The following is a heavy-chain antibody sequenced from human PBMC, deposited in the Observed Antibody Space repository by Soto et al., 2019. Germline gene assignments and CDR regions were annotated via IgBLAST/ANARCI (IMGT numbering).Heavy chain of an antibody. CDR1: GFTFSSYS. CDR3: VRDGSGNLYLNWFDP. J-gene: IGHJ5*02. Sequence: PGGSLRLSCAASGFTFSSYSMNWVRQAPGKGLEWISYISSHSSTLYYADSVKGRFTISRDNAGNSLYLQMNSLRDEDTAVYYCVRDGSGNLYLNWFDPWGQGTLVTVPS. V-gene: IGHV3-48*02. D-gene: IGHD6-19*01. CDR2: ISSHSSTL.